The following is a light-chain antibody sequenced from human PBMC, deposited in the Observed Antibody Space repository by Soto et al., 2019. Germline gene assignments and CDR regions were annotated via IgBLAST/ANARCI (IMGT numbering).Light chain of an antibody. CDR2: GAS. V-gene: IGKV3-20*01. CDR1: QSVSSNY. J-gene: IGKJ1*01. Sequence: ETVLTQSPGTLSLSPGERATLSCRASQSVSSNYLAWYQQKPGQAPRLLIYGASTRATGIPARFSGGGSGTAFTLPIIRLEHEDFSVYYCQQFGRSPPSWTFGQGTKVEIK. CDR3: QQFGRSPPSWT.